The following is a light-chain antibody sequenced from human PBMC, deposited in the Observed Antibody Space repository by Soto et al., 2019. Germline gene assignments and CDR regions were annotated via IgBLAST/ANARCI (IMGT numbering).Light chain of an antibody. CDR3: TSYTSTSSPYV. CDR1: SSDVGRYNY. J-gene: IGLJ1*01. CDR2: DVY. V-gene: IGLV2-14*01. Sequence: QSVLTQPASVSGSPGQSITISCAGTSSDVGRYNYVSWYQQHPGKAPKLIIYDVYTRPSGVSKRFSGSKSGNTASLTIAGRQADDEDDYYCTSYTSTSSPYVFGGGTKVTVL.